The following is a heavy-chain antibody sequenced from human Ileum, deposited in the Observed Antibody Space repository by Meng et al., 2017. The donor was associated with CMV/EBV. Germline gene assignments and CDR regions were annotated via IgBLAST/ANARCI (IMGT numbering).Heavy chain of an antibody. CDR1: GDSMSSYC. CDR2: MCYNGDT. Sequence: QVQLQGSGPGLGKPSETLSLTCTVSGDSMSSYCWSWIRQPPGKGLEWIGYMCYNGDTNYNPSLKSRVTISGDTSKNQFSLKLSSVTAADTAVYYCALRGSAAGTFQYWGQGTLVTVSS. J-gene: IGHJ1*01. V-gene: IGHV4-59*01. D-gene: IGHD6-13*01. CDR3: ALRGSAAGTFQY.